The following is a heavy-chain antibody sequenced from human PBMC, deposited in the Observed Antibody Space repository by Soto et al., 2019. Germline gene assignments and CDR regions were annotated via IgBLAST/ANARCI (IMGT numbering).Heavy chain of an antibody. J-gene: IGHJ2*01. V-gene: IGHV3-64D*06. D-gene: IGHD3-22*01. CDR2: IRSNGGST. CDR1: GFTFSSYA. CDR3: VKGKLTTIVVVWYFDL. Sequence: PXGSLRLSCSASGFTFSSYAMHWVRQAPGKGLEYVSAIRSNGGSTYYADSVKGRFTISRDNSKNTLYLQMSSLRAEDTAVYYCVKGKLTTIVVVWYFDLCGRRTLVTVSS.